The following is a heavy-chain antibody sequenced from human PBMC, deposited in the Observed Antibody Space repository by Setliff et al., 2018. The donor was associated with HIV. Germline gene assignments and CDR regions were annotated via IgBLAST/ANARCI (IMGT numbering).Heavy chain of an antibody. CDR3: ARRIDNSGSFPDKNWFDT. V-gene: IGHV4-4*09. CDR2: IFSSGNT. D-gene: IGHD3-10*01. Sequence: PSETLSLTCTVSGGSISSYCWNWIRQSPGRGLEWIGFIFSSGNTKYNPSLQSRVTMSIDTSKNQFSLKLTSVTAADTAVYYCARRIDNSGSFPDKNWFDTWGQGSLVTVSS. J-gene: IGHJ5*02. CDR1: GGSISSYC.